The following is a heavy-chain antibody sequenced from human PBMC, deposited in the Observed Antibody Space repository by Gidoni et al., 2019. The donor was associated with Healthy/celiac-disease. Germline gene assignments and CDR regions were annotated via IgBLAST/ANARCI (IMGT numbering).Heavy chain of an antibody. CDR1: GGSFSGYY. CDR2: INHSGST. CDR3: ARLVGYGSGSHNWFDP. J-gene: IGHJ5*02. Sequence: QVQLQQWGAGLFKPSATLSLTCAVYGGSFSGYYWRWIRQPPGKGLEWIGEINHSGSTNYNPSLKSRVTISVDTSKNQFSLKLSSVTAADTAVYYCARLVGYGSGSHNWFDPWGQGTLVTVSS. V-gene: IGHV4-34*01. D-gene: IGHD3-10*01.